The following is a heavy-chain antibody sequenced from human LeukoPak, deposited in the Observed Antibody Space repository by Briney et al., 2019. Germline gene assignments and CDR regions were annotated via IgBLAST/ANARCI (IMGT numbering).Heavy chain of an antibody. V-gene: IGHV3-23*01. CDR1: GFTFSTYA. J-gene: IGHJ5*02. D-gene: IGHD3-10*01. CDR2: ISISGGSA. Sequence: GGSLRLSCVASGFTFSTYAMSWVRQAPGKGLEWVSGISISGGSAYYADSVEGRFTISRDNSKNTLYLQMNRLRAEDTAVYYCAKDRDLLFAHCWFDLWGQGILVTVSS. CDR3: AKDRDLLFAHCWFDL.